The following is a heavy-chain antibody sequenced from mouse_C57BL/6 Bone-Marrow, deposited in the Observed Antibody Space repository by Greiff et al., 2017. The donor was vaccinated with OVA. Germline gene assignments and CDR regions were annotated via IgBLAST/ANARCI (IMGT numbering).Heavy chain of an antibody. V-gene: IGHV7-1*01. J-gene: IGHJ4*01. D-gene: IGHD1-1*02. CDR2: SRNKANDYTT. Sequence: EVKLVESGGGLVQSGRSLRLSCATSGFTFSDFYMEWVRQAPGKGLEWIAASRNKANDYTTEYSASVKGRFIVSRDTSQSILYLQMNALRAEDTAIYYCAREGGNLDAMDYWGQGTSVTVSS. CDR3: AREGGNLDAMDY. CDR1: GFTFSDFY.